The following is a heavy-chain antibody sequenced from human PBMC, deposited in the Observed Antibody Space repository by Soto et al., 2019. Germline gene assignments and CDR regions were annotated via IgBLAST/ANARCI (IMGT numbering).Heavy chain of an antibody. CDR2: IYPGDSDT. V-gene: IGHV5-51*01. CDR3: ARQRLWGTSGYYYFEN. D-gene: IGHD3-22*01. J-gene: IGHJ4*02. CDR1: GHIFSDYW. Sequence: GESLKISCKGSGHIFSDYWIGWVRQMPGKGLEWMGIIYPGDSDTRYSPSFQGQVTITVDKSINTAYLQWSRLKASDTAIYYCARQRLWGTSGYYYFENWGQGTLVTVSS.